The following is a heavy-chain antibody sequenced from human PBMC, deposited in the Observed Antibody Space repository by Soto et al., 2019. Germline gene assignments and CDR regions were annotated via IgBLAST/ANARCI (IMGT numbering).Heavy chain of an antibody. J-gene: IGHJ4*02. CDR3: ARIMRCGDYYDSSGYYYNY. D-gene: IGHD3-22*01. Sequence: SGPTLLNPTQTLTLISTFSGFSLSTSGMCVSWIRQPPGKALEWLALIDWDDDKYYSTSLKARLTISKDTSKNQVVLTMTNMDPVDTATYYCARIMRCGDYYDSSGYYYNYWGQGTLVTVSS. V-gene: IGHV2-70*01. CDR2: IDWDDDK. CDR1: GFSLSTSGMC.